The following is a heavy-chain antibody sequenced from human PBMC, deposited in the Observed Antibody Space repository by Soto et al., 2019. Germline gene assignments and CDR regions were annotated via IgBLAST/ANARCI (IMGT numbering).Heavy chain of an antibody. CDR1: GFTVSSNY. CDR2: IYSGSST. Sequence: GGSLRLSCAASGFTVSSNYMSWVRQAPGKGLEWVSVIYSGSSTYYADSVKGRFTISRDNSKNTLYLQMNSLRAEDTAVYYCARDQEHRYFDSYYYGMDVWGQGTTVTVSS. V-gene: IGHV3-53*01. CDR3: ARDQEHRYFDSYYYGMDV. D-gene: IGHD3-9*01. J-gene: IGHJ6*02.